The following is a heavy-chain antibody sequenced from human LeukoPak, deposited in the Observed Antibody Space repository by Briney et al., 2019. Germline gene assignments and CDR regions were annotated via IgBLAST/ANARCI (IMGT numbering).Heavy chain of an antibody. CDR1: GFTFDDYG. Sequence: PGGSLRLSCVASGFTFDDYGMSWVRQAPGKGLEWVSGINWNGGSTGYADSVKGRFTISRDNAKNSLYLQMNSLRAEDTALYYCARVGKEWELLKAFDYWGQGTLVTVSS. V-gene: IGHV3-20*04. D-gene: IGHD1-26*01. CDR2: INWNGGST. CDR3: ARVGKEWELLKAFDY. J-gene: IGHJ4*02.